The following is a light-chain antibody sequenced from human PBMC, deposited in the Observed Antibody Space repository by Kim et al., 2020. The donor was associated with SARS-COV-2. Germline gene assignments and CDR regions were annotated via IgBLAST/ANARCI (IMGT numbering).Light chain of an antibody. V-gene: IGKV3-15*01. CDR2: DAT. J-gene: IGKJ1*01. Sequence: YPGERATLPCRASQTIKNRLVWYQHKPGQAPRLLIYDATTRATGVPARFIGSGSETDFTLTISSLQSEDFAVYYCQQSNDWPPLTFGQGTKVDIK. CDR1: QTIKNR. CDR3: QQSNDWPPLT.